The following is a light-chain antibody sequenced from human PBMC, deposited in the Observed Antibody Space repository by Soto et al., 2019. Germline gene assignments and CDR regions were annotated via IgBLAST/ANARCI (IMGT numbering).Light chain of an antibody. J-gene: IGLJ1*01. Sequence: SYELTQPPSVSVAPGQTARIHCGGNNIGSKSVHWYQQKPRQAPVLVVYDDSDRPSGIPERFSDYNSWNTATLTISRVEAGDEADYYCQVWDSSSDHYVLGTGTKVAVL. CDR2: DDS. CDR3: QVWDSSSDHYV. V-gene: IGLV3-21*02. CDR1: NIGSKS.